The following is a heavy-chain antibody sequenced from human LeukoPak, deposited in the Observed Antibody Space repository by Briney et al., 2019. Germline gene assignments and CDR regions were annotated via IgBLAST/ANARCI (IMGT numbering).Heavy chain of an antibody. V-gene: IGHV3-23*01. Sequence: GGSLKLSCAASGFTFSSYAMSWVRQAPGQGLELVSAMSGSGSSTYYADSVKGRFTISRDNSKNTLYLQMNSLRPEDTAVYYCANSALGAFDIWGQGTMVTVSS. CDR1: GFTFSSYA. D-gene: IGHD1-26*01. CDR3: ANSALGAFDI. CDR2: MSGSGSST. J-gene: IGHJ3*02.